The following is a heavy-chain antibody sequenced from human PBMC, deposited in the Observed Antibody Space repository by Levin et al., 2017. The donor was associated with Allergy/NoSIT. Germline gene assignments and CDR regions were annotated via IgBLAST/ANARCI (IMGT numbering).Heavy chain of an antibody. CDR1: GFTFSNYY. CDR2: VISDGSIT. V-gene: IGHV3-74*01. CDR3: ARGGCSSTSCLDN. Sequence: GGSLRLSCAASGFTFSNYYMHWVRQAPGKGLVWVSRVISDGSITDYADSVKGRFTISRDNARNTLYLQMNSLRAEDTAVYHCARGGCSSTSCLDNWGQGILVTVYS. D-gene: IGHD2-2*01. J-gene: IGHJ4*02.